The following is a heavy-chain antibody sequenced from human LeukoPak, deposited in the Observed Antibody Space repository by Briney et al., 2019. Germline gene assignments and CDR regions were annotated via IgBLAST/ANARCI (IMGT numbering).Heavy chain of an antibody. V-gene: IGHV4-34*01. D-gene: IGHD1-14*01. CDR1: GGSFSGYY. CDR3: TSQTVARWFDP. Sequence: SETLSLTCAVYGGSFSGYYWSWIREPPGKGLEWIGEINHSGSTNYNPSLKSRVTISVDTSKNQFSLTLSSVTAADTAVYYCTSQTVARWFDPWGQGTLVTVSS. J-gene: IGHJ5*02. CDR2: INHSGST.